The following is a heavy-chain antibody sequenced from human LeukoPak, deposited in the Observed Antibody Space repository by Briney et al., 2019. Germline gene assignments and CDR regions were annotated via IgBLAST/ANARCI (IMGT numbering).Heavy chain of an antibody. CDR2: IYYSGST. V-gene: IGHV4-59*01. CDR1: GGSISSYY. CDR3: ASSKDSSGWNDAFDI. Sequence: SETLSLTCTVSGGSISSYYWSWIRQLPGKGLEWIGYIYYSGSTNYNPSLKSRVTISVDTSKNQFSLKLSSVTAADTAVYYCASSKDSSGWNDAFDIWGQGTLVTVSS. J-gene: IGHJ3*02. D-gene: IGHD3-22*01.